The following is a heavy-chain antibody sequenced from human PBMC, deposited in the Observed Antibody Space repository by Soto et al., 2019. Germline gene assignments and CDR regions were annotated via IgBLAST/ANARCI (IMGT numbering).Heavy chain of an antibody. CDR2: IIPRLGIA. D-gene: IGHD3-3*01. Sequence: QVQLVQSGAEVKKPGSSVKVSCKASGGTFSSYTISWVRQAPGQGLEWMGRIIPRLGIANYAQKFQGRVTITADKSTSTAHLELSSLSCEDTAVYYCARAIQRRFDYWGQGTLVTVSS. V-gene: IGHV1-69*02. CDR3: ARAIQRRFDY. J-gene: IGHJ4*02. CDR1: GGTFSSYT.